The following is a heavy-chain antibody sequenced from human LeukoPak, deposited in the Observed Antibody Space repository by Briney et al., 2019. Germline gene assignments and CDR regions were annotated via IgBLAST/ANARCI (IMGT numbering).Heavy chain of an antibody. CDR1: GYTFTGYY. V-gene: IGHV1-2*04. CDR2: INPNSGGT. Sequence: ASVKVSCKASGYTFTGYYMHWVRQAPGQGLEWMGWINPNSGGTNYAQKFQGWVTMTRDTSISTAYMELSRLRSDDTAVYYCARGHIAVAGNFDYWGQGTLVTVSS. J-gene: IGHJ4*02. D-gene: IGHD6-19*01. CDR3: ARGHIAVAGNFDY.